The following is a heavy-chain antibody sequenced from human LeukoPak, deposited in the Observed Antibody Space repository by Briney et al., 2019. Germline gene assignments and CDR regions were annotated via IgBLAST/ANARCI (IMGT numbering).Heavy chain of an antibody. Sequence: PSETLSLTCTVSGGSISSHYWNWIRQPPGKGLEWIGYIYYSRSTNYNPSLKSRVTISVDTSKSQFSLTLSSVTAADTAVYYCARRAEMTALGLGNWFDPWGQGILVIVSS. CDR1: GGSISSHY. V-gene: IGHV4-59*11. CDR3: ARRAEMTALGLGNWFDP. CDR2: IYYSRST. D-gene: IGHD2-21*02. J-gene: IGHJ5*02.